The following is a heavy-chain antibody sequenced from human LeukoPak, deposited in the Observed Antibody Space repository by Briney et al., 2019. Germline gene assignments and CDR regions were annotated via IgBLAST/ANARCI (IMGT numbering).Heavy chain of an antibody. J-gene: IGHJ5*02. D-gene: IGHD3-16*01. CDR3: ARGGEPGGFDP. Sequence: PSQTLSLTCTVSGGSISSGSYYWSWIRQPAGKGLEWIGRIYTSGSTNYNPSLESRVTMSVDTSKNQFSLKLSSVTAADTAVYYCARGGEPGGFDPWGQGTLVTVSS. CDR2: IYTSGST. CDR1: GGSISSGSYY. V-gene: IGHV4-61*02.